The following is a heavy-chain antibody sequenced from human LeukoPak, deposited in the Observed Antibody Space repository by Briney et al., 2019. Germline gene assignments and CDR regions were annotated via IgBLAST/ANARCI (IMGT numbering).Heavy chain of an antibody. CDR1: GASIASGAYY. CDR3: ARYYCASSRCPGVDY. J-gene: IGHJ4*02. D-gene: IGHD2-2*01. V-gene: IGHV4-31*03. Sequence: SETLSLTCTVSGASIASGAYYWTWIRQHPGEGLEWIGYSSYSGSAYYNPSLKSRVTISVDTSKSQFSLKLSSVTAADTAVYYCARYYCASSRCPGVDYWGQGTLVTVSS. CDR2: SSYSGSA.